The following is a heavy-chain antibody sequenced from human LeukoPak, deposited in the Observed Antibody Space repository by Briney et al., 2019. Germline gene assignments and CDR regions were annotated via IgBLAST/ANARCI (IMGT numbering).Heavy chain of an antibody. J-gene: IGHJ4*02. CDR1: GFSLCTSGVG. CDR2: IYWNCDK. CDR3: AHRSWGAPGVY. D-gene: IGHD7-27*01. V-gene: IGHV2-5*01. Sequence: SGPTLVNPTQTLTLTCTFSGFSLCTSGVGVGWIRQPPGKALEWLALIYWNCDKRYSPSLKSRLTITKDTSKNQVVLTMTNMDPVDTATYYCAHRSWGAPGVYWGQGTLVTVSS.